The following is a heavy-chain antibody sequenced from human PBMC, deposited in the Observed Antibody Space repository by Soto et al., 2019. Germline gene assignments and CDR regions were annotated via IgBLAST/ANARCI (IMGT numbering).Heavy chain of an antibody. J-gene: IGHJ4*02. CDR1: GFTFSTSW. Sequence: PGGSLRLSCAASGFTFSTSWMHWVRQAPGKGLVWVSHINSDGSSTNYADSVKGRLTISRDNAKNTLYLQMNSLRAEDTAVYYCVRSSGYLDYWGQGTPVTVSS. CDR2: INSDGSST. V-gene: IGHV3-74*01. CDR3: VRSSGYLDY. D-gene: IGHD3-3*01.